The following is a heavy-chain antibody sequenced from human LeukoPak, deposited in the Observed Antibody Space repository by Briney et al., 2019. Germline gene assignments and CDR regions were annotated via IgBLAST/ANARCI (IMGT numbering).Heavy chain of an antibody. CDR3: AKCILTGYYKGYMDV. D-gene: IGHD3-9*01. V-gene: IGHV3-23*01. CDR1: GFTFTNNG. CDR2: ISPSGDIT. Sequence: PGGSLRLSCAASGFTFTNNGMNWVRQAPGKRLEWVSGISPSGDITYYADSVKGRFTISRDNSKNTLYLQMNSLRAEDTAVYYCAKCILTGYYKGYMDVWGKGTTVTISS. J-gene: IGHJ6*03.